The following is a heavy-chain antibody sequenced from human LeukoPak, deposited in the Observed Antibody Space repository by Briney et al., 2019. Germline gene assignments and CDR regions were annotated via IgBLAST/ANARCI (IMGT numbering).Heavy chain of an antibody. CDR2: INHSGST. CDR1: GGSFSGYY. CDR3: ARRMGFDYDSTEDAFDI. J-gene: IGHJ3*02. D-gene: IGHD3-22*01. Sequence: SETLSLTCAVYGGSFSGYYWSWIRQPPGKGLEWIGEINHSGSTNYNPSLKSRVTISVDTSKNQFSLKLSSVTAADTAVYYCARRMGFDYDSTEDAFDIWGQGTMVTVSS. V-gene: IGHV4-34*01.